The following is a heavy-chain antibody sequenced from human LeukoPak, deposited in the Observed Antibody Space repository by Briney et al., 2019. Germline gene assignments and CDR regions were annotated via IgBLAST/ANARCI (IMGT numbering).Heavy chain of an antibody. V-gene: IGHV3-23*01. D-gene: IGHD6-13*01. Sequence: PGWSLRLSCAASGFTFSSCAMSWVRQAPGKGLEWVSAISGSGGSTYYADSVKGRFTISRDTYKNTLYLQMNSLRAEDTAIYYCARGVGGSWFDPGDYWGQGTLVTVSS. CDR2: ISGSGGST. CDR3: ARGVGGSWFDPGDY. J-gene: IGHJ4*02. CDR1: GFTFSSCA.